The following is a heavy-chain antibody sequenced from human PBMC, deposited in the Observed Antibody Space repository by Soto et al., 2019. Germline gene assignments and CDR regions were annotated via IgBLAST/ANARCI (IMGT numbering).Heavy chain of an antibody. V-gene: IGHV1-69*13. CDR1: GGTFSSYA. Sequence: SVKVSCKASGGTFSSYAISWVRQAPGQGLEWMGGIIPIFGTANYAQKFQGRVTITADESTSTAYMELSSLRSEDTAVYYCARGGYCTNGVCYSEYYFDYWGQGTLVTVSS. D-gene: IGHD2-8*01. CDR2: IIPIFGTA. CDR3: ARGGYCTNGVCYSEYYFDY. J-gene: IGHJ4*02.